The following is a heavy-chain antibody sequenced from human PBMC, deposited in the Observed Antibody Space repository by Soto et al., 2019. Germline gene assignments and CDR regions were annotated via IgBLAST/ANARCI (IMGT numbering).Heavy chain of an antibody. V-gene: IGHV4-39*01. CDR2: MYFSEST. Sequence: QLQLQESGPGLVKPSETLSLTCTVSGGSVSSSTYYWGWIRQPPGKGLEWIGSMYFSESTYYHPSLKSRVTISVDTSKNQFSPKLSSVTAADTAVYYCASGYGWFDPWGQGTLVTVSS. D-gene: IGHD2-2*03. CDR3: ASGYGWFDP. CDR1: GGSVSSSTYY. J-gene: IGHJ5*02.